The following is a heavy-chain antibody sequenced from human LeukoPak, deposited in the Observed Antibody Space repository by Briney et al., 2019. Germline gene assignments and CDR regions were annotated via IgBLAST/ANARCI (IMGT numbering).Heavy chain of an antibody. CDR1: GFTFSTYW. J-gene: IGHJ4*02. D-gene: IGHD5-24*01. V-gene: IGHV3-7*03. Sequence: GGSLRLSCAASGFTFSTYWMTWVRQAPGKGLEWVANIKLDGSEKYYVDSVKGRFTISRDNAKNSLYLQMNSLRAEDAAVYYCAKAGRDGYNCDYWGQGTLVTVSS. CDR3: AKAGRDGYNCDY. CDR2: IKLDGSEK.